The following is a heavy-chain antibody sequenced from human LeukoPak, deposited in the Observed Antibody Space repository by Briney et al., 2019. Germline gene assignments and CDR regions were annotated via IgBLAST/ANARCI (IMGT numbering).Heavy chain of an antibody. J-gene: IGHJ6*02. Sequence: SSETLSLTCAVYGGSFSGYYWSWIRQPPGKGLEWIGEINHSGSTNYNPSLKSRVTISVDTSKNQFSLKLSSVTAADTAVYYCARGWILGIYYYYGMDDWGQGTTVTVSS. CDR2: INHSGST. CDR1: GGSFSGYY. D-gene: IGHD2-2*03. CDR3: ARGWILGIYYYYGMDD. V-gene: IGHV4-34*01.